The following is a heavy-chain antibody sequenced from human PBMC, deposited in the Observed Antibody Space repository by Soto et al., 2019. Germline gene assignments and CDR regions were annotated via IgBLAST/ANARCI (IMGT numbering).Heavy chain of an antibody. CDR2: IKQDGSEK. CDR3: ARDRYSYYDFWSGSLPYYYYGMDV. V-gene: IGHV3-7*01. CDR1: GFSFSGWS. D-gene: IGHD3-3*01. J-gene: IGHJ6*02. Sequence: VGSLRLSCAASGFSFSGWSYNCVRQAPGKGLEWVANIKQDGSEKYYVDSVKGRFTISRDNAKNSLYLQMNSLRAEDTAVYYCARDRYSYYDFWSGSLPYYYYGMDVWGQGTTVTVSS.